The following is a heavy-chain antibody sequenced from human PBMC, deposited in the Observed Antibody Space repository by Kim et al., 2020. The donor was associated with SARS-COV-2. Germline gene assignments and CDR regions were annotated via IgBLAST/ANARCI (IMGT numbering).Heavy chain of an antibody. V-gene: IGHV3-48*03. D-gene: IGHD2-2*01. CDR1: GFTFSSYE. CDR3: ASTDAEYCSSTSCDGNP. CDR2: ISSSGSTI. Sequence: GGSLRLSCAASGFTFSSYEMNWVRQAPGKGLEWVSYISSSGSTIYYADSVKGRFTISRDNAKNSLYLQMNSLRAEDTAVYYCASTDAEYCSSTSCDGNPWGQEPWSPSPQ. J-gene: IGHJ5*02.